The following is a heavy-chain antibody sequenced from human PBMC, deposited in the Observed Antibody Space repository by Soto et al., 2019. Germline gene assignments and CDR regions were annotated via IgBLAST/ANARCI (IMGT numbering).Heavy chain of an antibody. Sequence: GASVKVSCKASGYTFTSYAMHWVRQAPGQRLEWMGWINAGNGNTKYSQKFQGRVTITRDTSASTAYMELSSLRSEDTAVYYCARGLGYCTNGVCYTAYYYYYMDVWGKGTTVTVSS. D-gene: IGHD2-8*01. J-gene: IGHJ6*03. CDR3: ARGLGYCTNGVCYTAYYYYYMDV. CDR2: INAGNGNT. V-gene: IGHV1-3*01. CDR1: GYTFTSYA.